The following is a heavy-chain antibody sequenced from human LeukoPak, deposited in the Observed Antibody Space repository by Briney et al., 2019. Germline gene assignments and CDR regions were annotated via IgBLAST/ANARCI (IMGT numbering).Heavy chain of an antibody. CDR2: MSVSSGLI. CDR3: AREFAGSASGAGY. J-gene: IGHJ4*02. D-gene: IGHD1-26*01. V-gene: IGHV3-21*01. CDR1: GFTFSSYS. Sequence: PGGSLRLSCAASGFTFSSYSMNWVRQAPGKGLDWVSSMSVSSGLIYYADSVKGRFTISRDNAKSSLYLQMNRLRVEDTAVYYCAREFAGSASGAGYWGQGTLVTASS.